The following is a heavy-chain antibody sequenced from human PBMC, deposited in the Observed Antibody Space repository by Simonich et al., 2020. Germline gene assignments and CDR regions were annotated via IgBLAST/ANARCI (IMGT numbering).Heavy chain of an antibody. CDR3: ARASRGTWWYYYFDY. CDR1: GYTFTSYG. J-gene: IGHJ4*02. D-gene: IGHD2-15*01. CDR2: INAYNGNT. Sequence: QVQLVQSGAEVKKPGASVKVSCKASGYTFTSYGISWVRQAPGQGLEWMGWINAYNGNTNYAQKLQGRVTMTTDTSTSTAYMERRSLRSDDTAVYYCARASRGTWWYYYFDYWGQGTLVTVSS. V-gene: IGHV1-18*01.